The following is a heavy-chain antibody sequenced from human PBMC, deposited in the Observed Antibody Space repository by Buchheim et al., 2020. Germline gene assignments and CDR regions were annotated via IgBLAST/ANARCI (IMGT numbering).Heavy chain of an antibody. J-gene: IGHJ4*02. V-gene: IGHV3-66*01. CDR2: IHGGGAT. CDR3: ASRPDGDYPSFDF. D-gene: IGHD4-17*01. CDR1: GFTVNNKY. Sequence: EVHLVESGGDLVQPGESLRLSCAASGFTVNNKYMTWVRRAPGKGLECVSIIHGGGATYYAESVKGRFTISRDNSRNILYLHMNSLRVEDTAVYYCASRPDGDYPSFDFWGLGTL.